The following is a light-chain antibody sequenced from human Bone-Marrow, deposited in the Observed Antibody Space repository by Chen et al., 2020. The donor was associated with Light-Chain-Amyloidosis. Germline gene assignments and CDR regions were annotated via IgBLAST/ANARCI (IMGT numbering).Light chain of an antibody. CDR1: SGDVGTYHY. CDR2: AVS. CDR3: SSFTSSSSYV. Sequence: QSALTQPASVSGSPGQSVTIPCTGTSGDVGTYHYVSWYQQHPGKAPKVMIYAVSNRPSAVSNRFSGSKSGNTASLTISGLQAEDEADYYCSSFTSSSSYVFGPGTKVTVL. V-gene: IGLV2-14*01. J-gene: IGLJ1*01.